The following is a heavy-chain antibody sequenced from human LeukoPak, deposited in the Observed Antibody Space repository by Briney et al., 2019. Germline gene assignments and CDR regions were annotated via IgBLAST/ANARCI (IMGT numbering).Heavy chain of an antibody. CDR2: IYYSGST. J-gene: IGHJ5*02. Sequence: ASETLSLTCTVSGGSISSYYWSWIRQPPGKGLEWIGYIYYSGSTNYNPSLKSRVTISVDTSKNQFSLKLSSVTAADTAVYYCARSATPITMVRGEHWFDPWGQGTLVTVSS. CDR3: ARSATPITMVRGEHWFDP. CDR1: GGSISSYY. D-gene: IGHD3-10*01. V-gene: IGHV4-59*08.